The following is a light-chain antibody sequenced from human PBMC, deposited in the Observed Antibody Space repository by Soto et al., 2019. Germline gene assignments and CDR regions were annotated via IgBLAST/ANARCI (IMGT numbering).Light chain of an antibody. CDR1: SSDVDGYNY. V-gene: IGLV2-8*01. Sequence: QSVPTQPPSASGSPGQSVTISCTGTSSDVDGYNYVSWYQQHPGKAPKLMIYEVSKRPSGVPDRFSGSKSGTSASLAISGLQSEDEADYYCAAWDDSLNGYVFGTGTKVTVL. CDR3: AAWDDSLNGYV. CDR2: EVS. J-gene: IGLJ1*01.